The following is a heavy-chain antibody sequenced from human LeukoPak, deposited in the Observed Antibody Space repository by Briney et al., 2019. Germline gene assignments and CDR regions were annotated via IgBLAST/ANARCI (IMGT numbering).Heavy chain of an antibody. V-gene: IGHV1-24*01. CDR1: GYTLTELS. D-gene: IGHD5-12*01. CDR2: FYPEDGET. CDR3: ATVPVPLYSGYDPYYYDY. J-gene: IGHJ4*02. Sequence: SVTVSCKVSGYTLTELSMHWVRQAPGKGLEWMGGFYPEDGETIYAQKFQGRVTMTEDTSTDTAYMELSSLRSEDTAVYYCATVPVPLYSGYDPYYYDYWGQGTLVTVSS.